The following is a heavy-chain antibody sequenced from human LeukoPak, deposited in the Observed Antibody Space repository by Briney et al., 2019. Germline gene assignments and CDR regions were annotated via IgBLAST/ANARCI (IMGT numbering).Heavy chain of an antibody. Sequence: GGSLKLSCAASGFPFSSYAMHWVRPAPGKGLEWVAVISYDGSNKYYADSVKGRFTISRDNSKNTLYLQMSSLRAEDTAVYYCARDPVYYGSGSYSRFDPWGQGTLVTVSS. V-gene: IGHV3-30*04. J-gene: IGHJ5*02. D-gene: IGHD3-10*01. CDR3: ARDPVYYGSGSYSRFDP. CDR1: GFPFSSYA. CDR2: ISYDGSNK.